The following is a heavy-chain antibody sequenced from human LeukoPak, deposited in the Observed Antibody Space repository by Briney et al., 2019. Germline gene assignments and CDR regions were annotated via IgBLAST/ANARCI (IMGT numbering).Heavy chain of an antibody. D-gene: IGHD6-19*01. CDR2: IIPIFDTA. Sequence: SVKVSCKASGGTFSSYSISWVRQAPGQGLEWMGGIIPIFDTADYAQKFQGRVTITADESTSTAYMELSSLRSEDTAVYYCATEGGGSGWYYFDYWGQGTLVTVSS. CDR3: ATEGGGSGWYYFDY. V-gene: IGHV1-69*13. CDR1: GGTFSSYS. J-gene: IGHJ4*02.